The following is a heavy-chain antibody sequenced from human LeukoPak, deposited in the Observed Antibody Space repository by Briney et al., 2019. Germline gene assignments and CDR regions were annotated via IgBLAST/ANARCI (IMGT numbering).Heavy chain of an antibody. CDR2: ISSNGGST. D-gene: IGHD2-21*02. Sequence: GGSLRLSCAASGFTFSSYAMHWVRQAPGKGLEYVSAISSNGGSTYYANSVKGRFTISRDNSKNTLYLQMGSLRAEDMAVYYCARSHCGGDCQNLPLPYYFDYWGQGTLVTVSS. J-gene: IGHJ4*02. V-gene: IGHV3-64*01. CDR1: GFTFSSYA. CDR3: ARSHCGGDCQNLPLPYYFDY.